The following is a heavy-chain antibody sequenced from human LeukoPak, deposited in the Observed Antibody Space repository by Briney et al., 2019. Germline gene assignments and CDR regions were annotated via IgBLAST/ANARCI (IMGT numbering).Heavy chain of an antibody. CDR2: ISAYNGNT. J-gene: IGHJ6*02. D-gene: IGHD3-3*01. Sequence: RASVKVSCKASGYTFTSYGISWVRQAPGQGLEWMGWISAYNGNTNYAQKLQGRVTMTTDTPTSTAYMELRSLRSDDTAVYYCARDGFLEWLRYYYGMDVWGQGTTVTVSS. CDR1: GYTFTSYG. CDR3: ARDGFLEWLRYYYGMDV. V-gene: IGHV1-18*01.